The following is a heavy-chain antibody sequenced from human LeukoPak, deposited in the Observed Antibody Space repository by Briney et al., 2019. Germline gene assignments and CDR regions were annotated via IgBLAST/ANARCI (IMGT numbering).Heavy chain of an antibody. CDR1: GFTFSSHW. V-gene: IGHV3-7*01. Sequence: GGSLRLSCAASGFTFSSHWMSWVRQAPGKGLEWVANIKQDGSEKYYVDSVKGRFTISRDNAKNLLYLQMNSLRAEDTAVYYCARVPTDRDFWSAGYYYYMDVWGKGTTVTVSS. D-gene: IGHD3-3*01. CDR3: ARVPTDRDFWSAGYYYYMDV. J-gene: IGHJ6*03. CDR2: IKQDGSEK.